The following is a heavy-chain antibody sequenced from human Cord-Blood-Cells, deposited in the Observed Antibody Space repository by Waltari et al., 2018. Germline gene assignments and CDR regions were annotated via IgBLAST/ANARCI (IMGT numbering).Heavy chain of an antibody. D-gene: IGHD2-15*01. CDR2: IKSKTDGGTT. Sequence: EVQLVESGGGLVKPGGSLRLSCAASGFTFSNAWMSWVRQAPVKGLEWVGRIKSKTDGGTTDYAAPVKGRFTISRDDSKNTLYLQMNSLKTEDTAVYYCTTDVVDCSGGSCYYFDYWGQGTLVTVSS. V-gene: IGHV3-15*01. CDR1: GFTFSNAW. CDR3: TTDVVDCSGGSCYYFDY. J-gene: IGHJ4*02.